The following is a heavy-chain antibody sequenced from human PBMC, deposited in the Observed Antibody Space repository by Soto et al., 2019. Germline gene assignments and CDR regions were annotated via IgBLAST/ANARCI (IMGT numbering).Heavy chain of an antibody. D-gene: IGHD2-8*02. CDR1: GFTFSSYA. J-gene: IGHJ6*02. V-gene: IGHV3-23*01. CDR3: AKMGTGYYYYGMDV. CDR2: ISGSGGST. Sequence: PGGSLRLSCAASGFTFSSYAMSWARQAPGKGLEWVSAISGSGGSTYYADSVKGRFTISRDNSKNTLYLQMNSLRAEDTAVYYCAKMGTGYYYYGMDVWGQGTTVTVSS.